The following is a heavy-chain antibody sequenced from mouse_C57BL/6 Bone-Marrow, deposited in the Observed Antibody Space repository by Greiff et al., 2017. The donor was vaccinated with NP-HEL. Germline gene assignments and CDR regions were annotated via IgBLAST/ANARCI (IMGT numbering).Heavy chain of an antibody. CDR1: GFTFSSYA. V-gene: IGHV5-4*01. J-gene: IGHJ3*01. CDR2: ISDGGSYT. Sequence: EVQLVESGGGLVKPGGSLKLSCAASGFTFSSYAMSWVRQTPEKRLEWVATISDGGSYTYYPDNVKGRFTISRDNAKNNLYLQMSHLKSEDTAMYYCASGPAWFAYWGQGTLVTVSA. CDR3: ASGPAWFAY.